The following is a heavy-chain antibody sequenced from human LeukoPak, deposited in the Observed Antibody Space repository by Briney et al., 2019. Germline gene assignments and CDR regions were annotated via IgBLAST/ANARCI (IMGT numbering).Heavy chain of an antibody. CDR2: ISGSGGST. CDR3: AKDPAVSDYSSGWVNY. V-gene: IGHV3-23*01. D-gene: IGHD6-19*01. Sequence: PGGSLRLSCAASEFTFSSYAMSWVRQAPGKGLEWVSAISGSGGSTYYADSVKGRFTISRDNSKNTLYLQMNSLRAEDTAVYYCAKDPAVSDYSSGWVNYWGQGTLVTVSS. CDR1: EFTFSSYA. J-gene: IGHJ4*02.